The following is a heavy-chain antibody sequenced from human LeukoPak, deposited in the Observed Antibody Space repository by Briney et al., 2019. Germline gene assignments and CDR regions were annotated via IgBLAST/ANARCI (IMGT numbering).Heavy chain of an antibody. CDR3: ARGGIQVSGIDEFDY. CDR1: GFTFIDYD. D-gene: IGHD6-19*01. V-gene: IGHV3-13*01. CDR2: IGIRGDT. Sequence: GGSLRLSCAAYGFTFIDYDMHWVRQVIGKGLEWVSAIGIRGDTHYSGSVKGRFTISRENAESSLYLQMNSLRAEDTAVYYCARGGIQVSGIDEFDYWGQGTLVTVSS. J-gene: IGHJ4*02.